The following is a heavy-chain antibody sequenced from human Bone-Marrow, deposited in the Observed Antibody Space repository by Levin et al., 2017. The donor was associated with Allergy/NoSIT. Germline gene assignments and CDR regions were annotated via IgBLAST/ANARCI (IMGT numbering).Heavy chain of an antibody. CDR3: AKGYHYDFWSLGDY. D-gene: IGHD3-3*01. CDR1: GFIFSDFG. V-gene: IGHV3-30*18. J-gene: IGHJ4*02. Sequence: GGSLRLSCAASGFIFSDFGMHWVRQAPGKGLEWVAVASHDGTLNYYADSVQGRFTISRDNSRNTLYLQMNSLRTEDTALYYCAKGYHYDFWSLGDYWGQGILVTVSS. CDR2: ASHDGTLN.